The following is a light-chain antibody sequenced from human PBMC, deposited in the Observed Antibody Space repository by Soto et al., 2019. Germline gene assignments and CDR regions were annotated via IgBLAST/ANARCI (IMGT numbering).Light chain of an antibody. V-gene: IGKV3-15*01. J-gene: IGKJ5*01. Sequence: EIMMTRSPATLSVSPGESATLSCRASQSVRNNLAWYQHKPGQAPRLLMYYASTRATGIPARFSGSGSGTEFTLTISSLQSEDFALYYCQQYNDWPPITFGQGTRLEIK. CDR2: YAS. CDR1: QSVRNN. CDR3: QQYNDWPPIT.